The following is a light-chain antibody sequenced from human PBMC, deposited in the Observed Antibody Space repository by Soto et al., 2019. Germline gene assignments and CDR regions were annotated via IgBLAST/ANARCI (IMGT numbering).Light chain of an antibody. V-gene: IGLV2-23*01. CDR2: ERS. CDR3: CSYAGSSTYV. CDR1: SSDVGSYNL. Sequence: QSALTQPASVSGSPGQSITISCTGTSSDVGSYNLVSWYQQYPGKAPKLMIYERSKRPSGVSNRFSGSKSGNTASLTISGLQAEDEADYYCCSYAGSSTYVFGTGTKLTVL. J-gene: IGLJ1*01.